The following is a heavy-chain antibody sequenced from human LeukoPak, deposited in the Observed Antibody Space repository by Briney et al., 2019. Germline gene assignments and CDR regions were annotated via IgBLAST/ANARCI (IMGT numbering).Heavy chain of an antibody. D-gene: IGHD4-17*01. J-gene: IGHJ4*02. CDR2: IYYSEST. V-gene: IGHV4-59*08. CDR3: ARADYGDRHYYFDY. Sequence: TSETLSLTCTVSGGSISSYYWSWIRQPPVKELEWIGYIYYSESTNYNPSLKSRVTISVDTSKNQFSLKLSSVTAADTAVYYCARADYGDRHYYFDYWGQGTLVTVSS. CDR1: GGSISSYY.